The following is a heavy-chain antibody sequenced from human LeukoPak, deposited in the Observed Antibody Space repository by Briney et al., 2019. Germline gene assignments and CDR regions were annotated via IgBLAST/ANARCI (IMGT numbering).Heavy chain of an antibody. Sequence: QSGGSLRLSCAASGFTFSSYGMHWVRQAPGKGLEWVAFIRYDGSNKYYADSVKGRFTISRDNSKNTLYLQMNSLRAEDTAVYYCAKSGASMVRGVHLDYWGQGTLVTVSS. CDR2: IRYDGSNK. V-gene: IGHV3-30*02. D-gene: IGHD3-10*01. CDR3: AKSGASMVRGVHLDY. CDR1: GFTFSSYG. J-gene: IGHJ4*02.